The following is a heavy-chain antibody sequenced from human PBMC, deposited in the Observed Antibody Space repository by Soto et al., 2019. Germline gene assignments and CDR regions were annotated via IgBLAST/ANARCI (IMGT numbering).Heavy chain of an antibody. CDR1: GGTFSSYA. D-gene: IGHD4-17*01. CDR3: ARKHGDPRGDWFDP. Sequence: QVQLVQSGAEVKKPGSSVKVSCKASGGTFSSYAISWVRQAPGQGLEWMGGIIPIFGTANYAQKFQGRVTITADKSTGTAYRERSSLRSEDTAVYYWARKHGDPRGDWFDPWGQGTLVTASS. J-gene: IGHJ5*02. CDR2: IIPIFGTA. V-gene: IGHV1-69*06.